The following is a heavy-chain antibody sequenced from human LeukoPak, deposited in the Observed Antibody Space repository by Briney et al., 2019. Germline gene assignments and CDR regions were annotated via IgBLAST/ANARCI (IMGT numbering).Heavy chain of an antibody. D-gene: IGHD5-12*01. Sequence: GGSLRLSSAASGFTFSGCAMSWVRQAPGKGLEWVSAISGSGGSTYYADSVKGRFTISRDNSKNTLYLQMNSLRAEDTAVYYCAKGSLWLRSHFDYWGQGTLVTVSS. CDR3: AKGSLWLRSHFDY. CDR2: ISGSGGST. CDR1: GFTFSGCA. J-gene: IGHJ4*02. V-gene: IGHV3-23*01.